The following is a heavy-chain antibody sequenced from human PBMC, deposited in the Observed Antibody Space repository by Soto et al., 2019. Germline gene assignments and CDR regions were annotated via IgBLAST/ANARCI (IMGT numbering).Heavy chain of an antibody. CDR3: ARDIVVVPAALRYGMDV. CDR2: IIPIFGTA. Sequence: SVKVSCKASGGTFSSYAISWVRQAPGQGLEWMGGIIPIFGTANYAQKFQGRVTITADESTSTAYMELSSLRSEDTAVYYCARDIVVVPAALRYGMDVWGQGTXVTGSS. CDR1: GGTFSSYA. J-gene: IGHJ6*02. D-gene: IGHD2-2*01. V-gene: IGHV1-69*13.